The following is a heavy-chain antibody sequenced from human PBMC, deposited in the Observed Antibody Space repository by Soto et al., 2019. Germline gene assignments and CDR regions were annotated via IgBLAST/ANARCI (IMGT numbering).Heavy chain of an antibody. D-gene: IGHD6-13*01. CDR1: GVSISTSNW. CDR3: ARARATIAAAAIFDC. CDR2: VYRTGST. Sequence: QVQLQESGPGLVKPSGTLSLTCAVSGVSISTSNWWSWVRQPPGKGLGWIGEVYRTGSTNYNPSLESRLAISVDKSKYQFSRKRHSVTAADAAVYFCARARATIAAAAIFDCWGQGTLVTVSS. J-gene: IGHJ4*02. V-gene: IGHV4-4*02.